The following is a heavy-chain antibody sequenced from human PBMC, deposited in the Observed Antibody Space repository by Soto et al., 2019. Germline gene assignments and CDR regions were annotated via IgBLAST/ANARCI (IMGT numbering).Heavy chain of an antibody. CDR3: AKDRVGGTFYTPLGF. CDR2: ITYDGSNK. V-gene: IGHV3-30*18. D-gene: IGHD1-7*01. CDR1: GFTFSSYA. J-gene: IGHJ4*02. Sequence: QPGGSLRLSCSASGFTFSSYALHWVRQAPGKGLEWVAVITYDGSNKYYADSVKGRFTISRDNSKNTLSLHLNTLKPEDTAVYHCAKDRVGGTFYTPLGFWGQGTLVTVSS.